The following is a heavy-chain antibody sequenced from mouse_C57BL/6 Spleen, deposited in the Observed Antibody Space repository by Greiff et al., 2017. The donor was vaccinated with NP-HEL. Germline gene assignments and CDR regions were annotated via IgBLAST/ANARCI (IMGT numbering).Heavy chain of an antibody. CDR2: IDPEDGDT. J-gene: IGHJ2*01. CDR3: TPMVTTFYFDY. V-gene: IGHV14-1*01. CDR1: GFNIKDYY. D-gene: IGHD2-2*01. Sequence: EVKLQESGAELVRPGASVKLSCTASGFNIKDYYMHWVKQRPEQGLEWIGRIDPEDGDTEYAPKFQGKGTMTADTSANTAYLQLSSLTSEDTAVYYCTPMVTTFYFDYWGQGTTLTVSS.